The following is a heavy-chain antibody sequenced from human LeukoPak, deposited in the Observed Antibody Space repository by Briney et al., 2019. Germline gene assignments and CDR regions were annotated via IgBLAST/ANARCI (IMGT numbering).Heavy chain of an antibody. CDR1: GGSISSVNYY. J-gene: IGHJ4*02. V-gene: IGHV4-39*02. CDR3: ARDKLVGDSYFEY. Sequence: SETLSLTCTVSGGSISSVNYYWGWIRQPPGKGLEWIGSIYYSGTTYYNPSLKSRVTISVDTSKNQFSLKLSSVTAADTAVYYCARDKLVGDSYFEYWGQGTLVTVSS. D-gene: IGHD1-26*01. CDR2: IYYSGTT.